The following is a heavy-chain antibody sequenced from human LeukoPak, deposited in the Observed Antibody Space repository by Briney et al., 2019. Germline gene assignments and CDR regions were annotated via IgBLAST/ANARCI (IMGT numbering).Heavy chain of an antibody. Sequence: PGGSLRLSCAASGFTFSSYAMSWVRQAPGKGLEWVSAISGSGDSTYYADSVKGRFTISRDNSKNTLHLQVNSLRAEDTAVYHCAKRATSGKYTDYWGQGTLVTVSS. D-gene: IGHD6-6*01. J-gene: IGHJ4*02. CDR1: GFTFSSYA. V-gene: IGHV3-23*01. CDR2: ISGSGDST. CDR3: AKRATSGKYTDY.